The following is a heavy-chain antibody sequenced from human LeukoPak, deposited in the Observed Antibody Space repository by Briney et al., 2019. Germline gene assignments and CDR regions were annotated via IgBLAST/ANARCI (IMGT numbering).Heavy chain of an antibody. D-gene: IGHD2-21*02. CDR2: IWYDGSNK. J-gene: IGHJ4*02. CDR1: GFTFSSYG. Sequence: GRSLRLSCAASGFTFSSYGVHWVRQAPGKGLEWVAVIWYDGSNKNYADSVKGRFTISRDNSKNTLYLQMNSLRAEDTAVYYCAKEYCGGDCYLDYWGQGTLVTVSS. V-gene: IGHV3-33*06. CDR3: AKEYCGGDCYLDY.